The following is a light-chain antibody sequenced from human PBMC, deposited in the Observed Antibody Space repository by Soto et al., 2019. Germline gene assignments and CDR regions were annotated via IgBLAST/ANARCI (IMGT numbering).Light chain of an antibody. Sequence: EIVLTQSPGTLSLSPGERATLSCRASQSVSISYLAWFQQKPGQAPRLLVYGASSRATDIPDRFSGSGSGTDFSLTISRLEPEDSAVYYCQQYATSPHTFGQGTTLEIK. V-gene: IGKV3-20*01. CDR2: GAS. CDR1: QSVSISY. J-gene: IGKJ2*01. CDR3: QQYATSPHT.